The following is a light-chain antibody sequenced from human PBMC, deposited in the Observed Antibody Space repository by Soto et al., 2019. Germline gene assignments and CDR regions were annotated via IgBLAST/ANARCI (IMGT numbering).Light chain of an antibody. CDR1: QSLFYRSYNKDY. CDR2: WAS. Sequence: DIIMHQSPDSLAVSLGERATINGKSSQSLFYRSYNKDYLAWYQQKPGQPPRLLIYWASTRESGVSDRFSGSGSGTDFTLTVTAMQAEDVAVYYCQQYFNTPWTFGQGTKVEI. CDR3: QQYFNTPWT. V-gene: IGKV4-1*01. J-gene: IGKJ1*01.